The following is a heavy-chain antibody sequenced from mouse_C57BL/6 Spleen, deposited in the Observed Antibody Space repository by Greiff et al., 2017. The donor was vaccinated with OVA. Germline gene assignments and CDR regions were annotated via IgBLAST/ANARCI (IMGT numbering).Heavy chain of an antibody. CDR3: ARGGTAHYFDY. D-gene: IGHD3-2*02. CDR1: GYTFTSYW. J-gene: IGHJ2*01. V-gene: IGHV1-52*01. CDR2: IDPSDSET. Sequence: QVQLQQPGAELVRPGSSVKLSCKASGYTFTSYWMHWVKQRPIQGLEWIGNIDPSDSETHYNQKFKDKATLTVDKASSTAYMQLSSLTSEDSAVYYCARGGTAHYFDYWGKGTTLTVSS.